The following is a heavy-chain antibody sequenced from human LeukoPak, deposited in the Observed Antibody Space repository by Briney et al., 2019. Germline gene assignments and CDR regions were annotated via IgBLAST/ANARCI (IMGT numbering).Heavy chain of an antibody. Sequence: GRSLRLSCAASGFTFSSYGMHWVRQAPGKGLEWVAVIWYDGSNKYYADSVKGRFTVSRDNSKNTLYLQMNSLRAEDTAVYYCARDNVGEQWLSTGIDYWGQGTLVTVSS. D-gene: IGHD6-19*01. CDR2: IWYDGSNK. CDR3: ARDNVGEQWLSTGIDY. CDR1: GFTFSSYG. V-gene: IGHV3-33*01. J-gene: IGHJ4*02.